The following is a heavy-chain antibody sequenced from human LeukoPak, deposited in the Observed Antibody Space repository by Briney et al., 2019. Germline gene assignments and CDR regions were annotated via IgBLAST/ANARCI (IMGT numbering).Heavy chain of an antibody. D-gene: IGHD6-19*01. Sequence: PGGSLRLSCAASGFTFDDYAMHWVRQAPGKGLEWVSGIIWNTGSVGYADSVKGRFTISRDNAKNSLYLQMNSLRVEDTAFYYCAKDNRRHYTSGPNPDSLHWGQGALVTVSS. CDR3: AKDNRRHYTSGPNPDSLH. J-gene: IGHJ4*02. CDR1: GFTFDDYA. CDR2: IIWNTGSV. V-gene: IGHV3-9*01.